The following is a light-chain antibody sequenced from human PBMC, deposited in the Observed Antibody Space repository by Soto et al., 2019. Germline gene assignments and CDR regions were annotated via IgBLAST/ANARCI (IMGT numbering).Light chain of an antibody. CDR2: GAS. CDR1: QSLGSD. J-gene: IGKJ4*01. Sequence: EILMTQSPATLSVSPGERANLSCRASQSLGSDLAWYQQKPGLPPRLLIYGASSRATGFPARFSGSGSGTEFTLTISSLQSEDSAVYYCQQYRNWPLTFGGGTKVDIK. CDR3: QQYRNWPLT. V-gene: IGKV3-15*01.